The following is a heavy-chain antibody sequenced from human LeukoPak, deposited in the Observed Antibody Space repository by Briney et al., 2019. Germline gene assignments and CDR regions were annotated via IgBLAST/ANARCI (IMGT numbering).Heavy chain of an antibody. CDR2: ISAHNGNT. CDR3: ARDLDPGSSSPNWFDP. V-gene: IGHV1-18*01. Sequence: ASVKVSCKASGYTFTRYGISWVRQAPGQGLEWMGWISAHNGNTKYAQRVQGSVTMTTDTSTTTAYMELGSLRSDDTAVYYCARDLDPGSSSPNWFDPWGQGTLVTVSS. J-gene: IGHJ5*02. CDR1: GYTFTRYG. D-gene: IGHD6-6*01.